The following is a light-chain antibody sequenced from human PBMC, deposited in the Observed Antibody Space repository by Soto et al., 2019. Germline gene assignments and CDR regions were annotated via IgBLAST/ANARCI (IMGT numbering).Light chain of an antibody. J-gene: IGKJ4*01. V-gene: IGKV1-9*01. CDR3: QQVYSFPLT. Sequence: IQLTQSPPSLSASVGDRVTITCRATQGISNYLAWYQQKPGEAPKLLIYATITLQSGVPSRFSGSGAGTDFTLTISNLEPEDFATYYCQQVYSFPLTFGGGPNVHIK. CDR1: QGISNY. CDR2: ATI.